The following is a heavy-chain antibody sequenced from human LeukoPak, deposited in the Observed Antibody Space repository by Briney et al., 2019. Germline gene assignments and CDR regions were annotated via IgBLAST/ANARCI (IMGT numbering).Heavy chain of an antibody. CDR2: IYYSGST. CDR1: GGSISSSSYY. CDR3: ARHVAIAVHDP. Sequence: SETLSLTCTVSGGSISSSSYYRGWIRQPPGKGLEWIGSIYYSGSTYYNPSLKSRVTISVDTSKNQFSLKLSSVTAADTAVYYCARHVAIAVHDPWGQGTLVTVSS. V-gene: IGHV4-39*01. D-gene: IGHD6-19*01. J-gene: IGHJ5*02.